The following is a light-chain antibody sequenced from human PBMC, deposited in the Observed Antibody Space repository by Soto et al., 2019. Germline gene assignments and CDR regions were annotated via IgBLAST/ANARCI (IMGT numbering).Light chain of an antibody. CDR3: QSYDRNLIGSVI. Sequence: LTQPPSMSGAPGQRVVIPCTGSSSNIGADYDVFWYQQLPGTAPKLLIYASTNRPSDVPDRFSGYKSGTSASLAITGLQPEDGADYYCQSYDRNLIGSVIFGGGTKVTVL. CDR2: AST. V-gene: IGLV1-40*01. J-gene: IGLJ2*01. CDR1: SSNIGADYD.